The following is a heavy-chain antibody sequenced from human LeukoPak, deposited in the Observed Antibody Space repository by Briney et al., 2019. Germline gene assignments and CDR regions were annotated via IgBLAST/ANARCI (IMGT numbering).Heavy chain of an antibody. D-gene: IGHD6-19*01. CDR1: GYTFISYD. V-gene: IGHV1-8*01. Sequence: ASVKVSCKASGYTFISYDINWVRQATGQGLEWMGWMNPNSGNTGYAQKFQGRVTMTRNTSISTAYMELSSLRSEDTAVYYCARDHVGEQWLTQFDPWGQGTLVTVSS. CDR3: ARDHVGEQWLTQFDP. J-gene: IGHJ5*02. CDR2: MNPNSGNT.